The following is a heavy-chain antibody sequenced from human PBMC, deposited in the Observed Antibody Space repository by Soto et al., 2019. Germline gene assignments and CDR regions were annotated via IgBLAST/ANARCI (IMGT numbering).Heavy chain of an antibody. V-gene: IGHV3-11*03. CDR3: ASVQFTPFYGDPVPPDY. J-gene: IGHJ4*02. Sequence: GGSLRLSCAASGFTFSDYYMSWIRQAPGKGLEWVSYISSSSSYTNYADSVKGRFTISRDNAKNSLYLQMNSLRAEDTAVYYCASVQFTPFYGDPVPPDYWGQGTLVTVS. D-gene: IGHD4-17*01. CDR1: GFTFSDYY. CDR2: ISSSSSYT.